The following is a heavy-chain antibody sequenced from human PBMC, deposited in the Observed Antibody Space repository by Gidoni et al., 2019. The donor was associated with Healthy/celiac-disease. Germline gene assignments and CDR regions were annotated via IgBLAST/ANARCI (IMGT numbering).Heavy chain of an antibody. Sequence: EVQLVESGGGLVKPGGSLRLSCAASGFTFSNAWMSWVRQAPGKGLEWVGRIKSKTDGGTTDYAAPVKGRFTISRDDSKNTMYLQMNSLKTEDTAVYYCTTDWFYRGYSYGFRVLPDYWGQGTLVTVSS. CDR3: TTDWFYRGYSYGFRVLPDY. CDR1: GFTFSNAW. CDR2: IKSKTDGGTT. J-gene: IGHJ4*02. V-gene: IGHV3-15*01. D-gene: IGHD5-18*01.